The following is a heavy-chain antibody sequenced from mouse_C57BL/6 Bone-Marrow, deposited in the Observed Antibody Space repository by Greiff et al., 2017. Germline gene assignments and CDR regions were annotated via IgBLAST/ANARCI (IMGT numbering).Heavy chain of an antibody. V-gene: IGHV5-16*01. CDR1: GFTFSDYY. J-gene: IGHJ4*01. Sequence: EVQLVESEGGLVQPGSSMKLSCTASGFTFSDYYMAWVRQVPEKGLEWVANINYDGSSTYYLDSLKSRFIISRDNAKNILYLQMSSLKSEDTATYYCARITTVDYAMDYWGQGTSVTVSS. CDR2: INYDGSST. D-gene: IGHD1-1*01. CDR3: ARITTVDYAMDY.